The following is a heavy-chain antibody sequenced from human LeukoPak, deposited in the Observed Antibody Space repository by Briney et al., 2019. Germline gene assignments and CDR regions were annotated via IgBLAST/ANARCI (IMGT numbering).Heavy chain of an antibody. CDR3: ARVWEARKYYYGSGSQL. V-gene: IGHV3-23*01. CDR2: ISGSGGST. Sequence: GGSLRLSCAASGFTFSSYAMSWVRQAPGKGLEWVSAISGSGGSTYYADSVKGRFTISRDNSKNTLYLQMNSLRAEDTAVYYCARVWEARKYYYGSGSQLWGQGTLVTVSS. D-gene: IGHD3-10*01. CDR1: GFTFSSYA. J-gene: IGHJ4*02.